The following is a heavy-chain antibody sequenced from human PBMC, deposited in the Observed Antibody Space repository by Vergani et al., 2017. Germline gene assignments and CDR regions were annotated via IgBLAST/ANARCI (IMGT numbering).Heavy chain of an antibody. CDR1: GGSISSGSYY. Sequence: QVQLQESGPGLVKPSQTLSLTCIVSGGSISSGSYYWNWIRQPAGKGLEWIGRIYTSGSTNYTSSLKSRVTMSVDTSKNQFSLKLSSVTAADTAVYYCAREKWNDARNDVFYIGGQGSMVTVS. CDR2: IYTSGST. J-gene: IGHJ3*02. V-gene: IGHV4-61*02. D-gene: IGHD1-1*01. CDR3: AREKWNDARNDVFYI.